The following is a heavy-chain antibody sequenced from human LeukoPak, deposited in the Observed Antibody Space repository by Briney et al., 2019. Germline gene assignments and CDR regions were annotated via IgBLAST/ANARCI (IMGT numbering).Heavy chain of an antibody. J-gene: IGHJ3*01. CDR3: ARPNITYYYDSSGYDGFDV. CDR1: GYSFITYW. CDR2: IYPNDSDT. V-gene: IGHV5-51*01. Sequence: GESLKISCKGSGYSFITYWIGWVRQMPGKGLEWMGIIYPNDSDTRYRPSFQGQVSISADKSINTAYLQWSSLKASDTAMYFCARPNITYYYDSSGYDGFDVWGQGTMVTVSS. D-gene: IGHD3-22*01.